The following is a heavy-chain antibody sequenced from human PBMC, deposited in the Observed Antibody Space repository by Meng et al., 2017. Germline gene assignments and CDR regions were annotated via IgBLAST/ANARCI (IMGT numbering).Heavy chain of an antibody. D-gene: IGHD3-9*01. J-gene: IGHJ6*02. CDR1: GGTFSSYA. Sequence: SVKVSCKASGGTFSSYAISWVRQAPGQGLEWMGGIIPIFGTANYAQKFQGRVTITADESTSTAYMDLSSLRSEDTAVYYCARVLDDLRYFDWLKDYYYYGMDVWGQGTTVTVSS. CDR2: IIPIFGTA. CDR3: ARVLDDLRYFDWLKDYYYYGMDV. V-gene: IGHV1-69*13.